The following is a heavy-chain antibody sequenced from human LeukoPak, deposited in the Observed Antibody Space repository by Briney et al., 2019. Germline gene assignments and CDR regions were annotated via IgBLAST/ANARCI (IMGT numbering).Heavy chain of an antibody. CDR1: GFTFSSYS. Sequence: GGSLRLSCAASGFTFSSYSMNWVRQAPGKGLEWVSSISSGSSYIYYADSVKGRFTISRDNAKNSLYLQMNSLRAEDTAVYYCARDLGRATIDYWGQGTLVTASS. J-gene: IGHJ4*02. CDR2: ISSGSSYI. V-gene: IGHV3-21*01. D-gene: IGHD1-26*01. CDR3: ARDLGRATIDY.